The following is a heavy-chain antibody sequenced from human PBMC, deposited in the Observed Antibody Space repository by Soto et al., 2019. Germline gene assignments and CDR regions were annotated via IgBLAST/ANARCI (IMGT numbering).Heavy chain of an antibody. CDR1: GDSYSISTYS. CDR3: AGMPYTSGLRFDP. D-gene: IGHD6-19*01. J-gene: IGHJ5*02. CDR2: IYQSGVT. V-gene: IGHV4-30-2*01. Sequence: SETLSLTCNMSGDSYSISTYSWSWIRQPPGKALQWIGFIYQSGVTSYNPSLASRVSISLDRSNNQCSLKLKSVTAADTAVYFCAGMPYTSGLRFDPWGPGTLVTAPQ.